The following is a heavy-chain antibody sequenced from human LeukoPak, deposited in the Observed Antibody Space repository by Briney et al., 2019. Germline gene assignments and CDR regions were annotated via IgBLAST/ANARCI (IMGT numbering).Heavy chain of an antibody. J-gene: IGHJ3*02. CDR1: GFTFSDYY. D-gene: IGHD3-22*01. V-gene: IGHV3-11*01. CDR2: ISSSGSTI. CDR3: ASSDYYDSSGYRAFDI. Sequence: PGGSLRLSCAASGFTFSDYYMSWIRQAPGKGLEWVSYISSSGSTIYYADSVKGRFTISRDNAKNSLYLQMNSLRAEDTAVYYCASSDYYDSSGYRAFDIWGQGTMVTVSS.